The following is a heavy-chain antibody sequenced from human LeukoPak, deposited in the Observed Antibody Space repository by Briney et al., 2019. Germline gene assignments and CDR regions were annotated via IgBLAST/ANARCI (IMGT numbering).Heavy chain of an antibody. V-gene: IGHV3-23*01. CDR3: AKEGSTTVTSYYMDV. D-gene: IGHD4-17*01. Sequence: GGSLRLSCAASGFTFSSYGMSWVRQAPGKGLEWVSAISGSGGSTYYADSVKGRFTTSRDNSKNTLYLQMNSLRAEDTAVYYCAKEGSTTVTSYYMDVWGKGTTVTISS. J-gene: IGHJ6*03. CDR1: GFTFSSYG. CDR2: ISGSGGST.